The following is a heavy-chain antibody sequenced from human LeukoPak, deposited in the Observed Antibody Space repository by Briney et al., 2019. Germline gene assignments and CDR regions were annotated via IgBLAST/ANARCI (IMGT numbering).Heavy chain of an antibody. Sequence: GGSLRLSCAASGFTVSSKYMSWVRQAPGKGLEWVSVIFSGGNTYYTDSLKGRFTISRDNSNNTLYLQMNSLRAEDTAVYYCARYCSGGSCYPDYWGQGTLVTVSS. D-gene: IGHD2-15*01. J-gene: IGHJ4*02. V-gene: IGHV3-66*01. CDR3: ARYCSGGSCYPDY. CDR1: GFTVSSKY. CDR2: IFSGGNT.